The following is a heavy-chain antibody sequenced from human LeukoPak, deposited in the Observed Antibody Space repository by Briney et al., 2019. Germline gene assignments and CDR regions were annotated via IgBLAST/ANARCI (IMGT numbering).Heavy chain of an antibody. J-gene: IGHJ3*02. D-gene: IGHD3/OR15-3a*01. Sequence: GGSLRLSCAASGFTFSSYGMNWVRQAPGKGLEWVAFIRNDGSNKYYADSVKGRFTISRDSSRVYLQMTSLRAEDTALYYCAKDIGLGTDGDAFYMWGQGTMVTVSS. V-gene: IGHV3-30*02. CDR2: IRNDGSNK. CDR3: AKDIGLGTDGDAFYM. CDR1: GFTFSSYG.